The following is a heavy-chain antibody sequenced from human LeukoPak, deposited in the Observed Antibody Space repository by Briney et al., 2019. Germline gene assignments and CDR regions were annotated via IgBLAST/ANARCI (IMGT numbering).Heavy chain of an antibody. CDR2: INPNSGGT. CDR1: GYTFTGYY. Sequence: GASVKVSCKASGYTFTGYYMHWVRQAPGQGLEWMGWINPNSGGTNYAQKFQGRVTMTRDTSISTAYMELSRLRSDDTAVYYCARNQWLVDELEFDYWGQGTLVTVSS. J-gene: IGHJ4*02. CDR3: ARNQWLVDELEFDY. V-gene: IGHV1-2*02. D-gene: IGHD6-19*01.